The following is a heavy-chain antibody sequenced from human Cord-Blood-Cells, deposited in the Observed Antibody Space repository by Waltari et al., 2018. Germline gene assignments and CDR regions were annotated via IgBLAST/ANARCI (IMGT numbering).Heavy chain of an antibody. V-gene: IGHV2-5*02. J-gene: IGHJ4*02. Sequence: QITLKESGPTLVKPTQTLTLTCTFSGFSLSTSGVGVGWIRQPPGKALEWLALIYWDDDKRYIPALKSRLTITKDTSKNQVVLTMTNMDPVDTATYYCAHRRWQSSSWYYFDYWGQGTLVTVSS. CDR3: AHRRWQSSSWYYFDY. CDR1: GFSLSTSGVG. CDR2: IYWDDDK. D-gene: IGHD6-13*01.